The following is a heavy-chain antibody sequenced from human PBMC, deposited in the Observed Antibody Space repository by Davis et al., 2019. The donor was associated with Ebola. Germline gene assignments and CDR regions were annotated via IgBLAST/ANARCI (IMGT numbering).Heavy chain of an antibody. D-gene: IGHD3-22*01. CDR1: GFTFDDYA. CDR2: ISWNSGSI. CDR3: ARDLYYYNSSGYYRYYFDY. V-gene: IGHV3-9*01. Sequence: SLKISCAASGFTFDDYAMHWVRQAPGKGLEWVSGISWNSGSIGYADSVKGRFTISRDNAKNSLYLQMNSLRAEDTAVYYCARDLYYYNSSGYYRYYFDYWGQGTLVTVSS. J-gene: IGHJ4*02.